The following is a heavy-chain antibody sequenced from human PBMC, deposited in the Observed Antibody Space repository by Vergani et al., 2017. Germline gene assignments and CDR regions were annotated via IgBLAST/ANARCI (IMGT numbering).Heavy chain of an antibody. D-gene: IGHD3-22*01. CDR3: TTDINGYDAFDI. CDR1: GFTFSSYA. J-gene: IGHJ3*02. Sequence: VQLVESGGGLVQPGGSLRLSCAASGFTFSSYAMHWVRQAPGKGLEWVAVISYDGSNKYYADSVKGRFTISRDNSKNTLYLQMNSLRAEDTAVYYCTTDINGYDAFDIWGQGTMVTVSS. CDR2: ISYDGSNK. V-gene: IGHV3-30-3*01.